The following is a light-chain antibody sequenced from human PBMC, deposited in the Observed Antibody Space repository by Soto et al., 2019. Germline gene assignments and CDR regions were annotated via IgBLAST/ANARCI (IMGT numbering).Light chain of an antibody. J-gene: IGLJ1*01. CDR1: SSDVGGYNY. Sequence: QSALTQPASVSGSSGQSITISCTGTSSDVGGYNYASWYQQHPGKAPKLMIYEVSNRPSGVSNRFSGSKSGNTASLTISGLQAEDEADYYCSSYTSSSTPYVFGTGTKVTVL. CDR3: SSYTSSSTPYV. CDR2: EVS. V-gene: IGLV2-14*01.